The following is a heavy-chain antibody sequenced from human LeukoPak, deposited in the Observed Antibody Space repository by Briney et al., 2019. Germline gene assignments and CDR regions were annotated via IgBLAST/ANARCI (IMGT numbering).Heavy chain of an antibody. CDR1: GYTLTELS. J-gene: IGHJ4*02. Sequence: ASVKVSCKVSGYTLTELSMHWVRQAPGKGLEWMGGFDPEDGETIYAQKFQGRVTMTEDTSTDTAYMELTSLRSDDTAMYCCATDPVGYCSANGCYSVDYWGQGTLVTVSS. V-gene: IGHV1-24*01. CDR2: FDPEDGET. CDR3: ATDPVGYCSANGCYSVDY. D-gene: IGHD2-15*01.